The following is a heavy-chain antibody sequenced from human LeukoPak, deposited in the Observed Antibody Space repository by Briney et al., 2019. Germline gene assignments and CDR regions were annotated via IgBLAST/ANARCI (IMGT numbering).Heavy chain of an antibody. CDR2: IYHSGST. Sequence: PSETLSLTCAVSGYSISSGYYWGWIWQPPGKGLEWIGSIYHSGSTYYNPSLKSRVTISVDTSKNQFSLKLSSVTAADTAVYYCARHLREYSYGRGSYYWGQGTLVTVSS. V-gene: IGHV4-38-2*01. CDR1: GYSISSGYY. D-gene: IGHD5-18*01. CDR3: ARHLREYSYGRGSYY. J-gene: IGHJ4*02.